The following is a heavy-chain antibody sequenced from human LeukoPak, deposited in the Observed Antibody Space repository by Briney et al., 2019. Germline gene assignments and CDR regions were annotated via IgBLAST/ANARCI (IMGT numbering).Heavy chain of an antibody. CDR2: ISSSSSYI. CDR3: ARGFVLGAAKNYFDY. V-gene: IGHV3-21*01. Sequence: GGSLRLSCAASGFTFSSYSMNWVRQAPGKGLEWVSFISSSSSYIYYADSVKGRFTISRDNSKNTLSLQMNSLRAEDTALYYCARGFVLGAAKNYFDYWGQGALVTVSS. J-gene: IGHJ4*02. CDR1: GFTFSSYS. D-gene: IGHD2-21*02.